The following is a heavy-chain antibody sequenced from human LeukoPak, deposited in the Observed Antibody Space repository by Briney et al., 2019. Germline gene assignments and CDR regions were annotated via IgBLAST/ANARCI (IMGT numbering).Heavy chain of an antibody. CDR1: GDSISRSTYY. D-gene: IGHD6-25*01. CDR2: VYYGQSP. J-gene: IGHJ4*02. CDR3: ARSSGTGTFSY. V-gene: IGHV4-39*02. Sequence: SETLSLTCTVSGDSISRSTYYWAWIRQPPGKGLEWFGSVYYGQSPYFNPSLESRATISVDTSKNHFSLKMSSVTAADTAVYYCARSSGTGTFSYWGQGTLVTVSS.